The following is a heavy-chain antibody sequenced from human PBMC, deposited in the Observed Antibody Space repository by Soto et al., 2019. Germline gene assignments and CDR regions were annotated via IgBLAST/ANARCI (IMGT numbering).Heavy chain of an antibody. Sequence: GSGPTLVNPTQTLTLTCSFSGFSLSTSGLCVTWLRQPPGKALEWLALIDWVEDKYYNSSLETRLTIAKDPSKNQVVLTMTDMDPVDTATYYCARTSGGPWGTFGPWGQGILVTVSS. J-gene: IGHJ5*02. D-gene: IGHD7-27*01. CDR1: GFSLSTSGLC. CDR2: IDWVEDK. CDR3: ARTSGGPWGTFGP. V-gene: IGHV2-70*01.